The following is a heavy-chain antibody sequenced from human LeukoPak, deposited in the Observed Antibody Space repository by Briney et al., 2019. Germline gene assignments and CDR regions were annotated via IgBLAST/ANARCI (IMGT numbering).Heavy chain of an antibody. Sequence: GGSQRLSCVASGFTFSNHAMTWVRQAPGKGLEWVSAISADAVDTFYAPSVKGRFTISRDNSKNTMYLQINSLRAEDTAMYYCAKEVWWSVSWGQGTLVTVSS. V-gene: IGHV3-23*01. J-gene: IGHJ5*02. CDR3: AKEVWWSVS. CDR2: ISADAVDT. CDR1: GFTFSNHA. D-gene: IGHD2-8*02.